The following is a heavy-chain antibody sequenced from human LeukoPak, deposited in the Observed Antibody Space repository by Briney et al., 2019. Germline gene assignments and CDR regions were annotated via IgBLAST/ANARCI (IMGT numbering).Heavy chain of an antibody. CDR2: SSWNSGTI. V-gene: IGHV3-9*01. D-gene: IGHD1/OR15-1a*01. Sequence: PGRSLRLSCAASGFTFSDYAMHWVRQVPGKGLEWVGGSSWNSGTIAYGDSVKGRATISRDNARNSLYLEVNGLRVEDTALYYCAKDMAVGTTPRVYAFDVWGQGSLVTVSS. CDR1: GFTFSDYA. CDR3: AKDMAVGTTPRVYAFDV. J-gene: IGHJ3*01.